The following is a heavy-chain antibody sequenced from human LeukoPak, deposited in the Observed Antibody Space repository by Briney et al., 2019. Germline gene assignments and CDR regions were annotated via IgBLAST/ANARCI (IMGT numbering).Heavy chain of an antibody. CDR2: IYTSGST. V-gene: IGHV4-61*02. CDR1: GGSISSGSYY. J-gene: IGHJ4*02. Sequence: TSQTLSLTCTVSGGSISSGSYYWSWIRQPAGKGLEWIGRIYTSGSTNYNPSLKSRVTISVDTSKNQFSLKLSSVTAADTAVYYCARSSYSGWFLYYWSQGTLVTVSS. D-gene: IGHD6-19*01. CDR3: ARSSYSGWFLYY.